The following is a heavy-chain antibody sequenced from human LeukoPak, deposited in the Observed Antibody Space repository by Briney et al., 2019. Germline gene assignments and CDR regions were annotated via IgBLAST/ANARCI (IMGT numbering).Heavy chain of an antibody. V-gene: IGHV1-58*02. Sequence: ASVKVSCKASGFTFTSSAMQWVRQARGQRLEWIGWIVVGSGNTNYAQKFQERVTITRDMSARTVYMELSSLRSEDTAVYYCAATVDYCSGGSCNNHYYGMDVWGQGTTVTVSS. J-gene: IGHJ6*02. CDR3: AATVDYCSGGSCNNHYYGMDV. CDR1: GFTFTSSA. CDR2: IVVGSGNT. D-gene: IGHD2-15*01.